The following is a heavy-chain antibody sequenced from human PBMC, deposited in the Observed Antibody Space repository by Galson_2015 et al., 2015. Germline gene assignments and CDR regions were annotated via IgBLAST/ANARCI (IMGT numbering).Heavy chain of an antibody. J-gene: IGHJ4*02. D-gene: IGHD3-9*01. V-gene: IGHV3-23*01. Sequence: SLRLSCAASGFTFSNYAMSWVRQAPGKGLEWVSGISDSGGTTFYADSVKGRFSISRDRSKKTLYLQMDSPRAEDTAVYYCAKAEAHYDISTGTTFDYWGQGTLVTVTS. CDR2: ISDSGGTT. CDR1: GFTFSNYA. CDR3: AKAEAHYDISTGTTFDY.